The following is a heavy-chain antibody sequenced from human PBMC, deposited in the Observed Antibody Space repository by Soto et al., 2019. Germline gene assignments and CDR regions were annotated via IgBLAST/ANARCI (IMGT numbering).Heavy chain of an antibody. J-gene: IGHJ5*02. Sequence: QVQLVQSGAEVKKPGASVKVSCKASGYTFTSYYMHWVRQAPGQGLEWMGIINPSGGSTSYAQKFQGRVTMTRDTSTSTVYMELSSLRSEDTAVYYCASQSGYSSSWHLNWFDPWGQGTLVTVSS. V-gene: IGHV1-46*01. CDR2: INPSGGST. D-gene: IGHD6-13*01. CDR1: GYTFTSYY. CDR3: ASQSGYSSSWHLNWFDP.